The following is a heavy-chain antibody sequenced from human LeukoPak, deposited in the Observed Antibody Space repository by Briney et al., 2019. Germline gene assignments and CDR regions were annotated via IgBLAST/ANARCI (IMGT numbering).Heavy chain of an antibody. Sequence: PGGSLRLSCAASGFSFSNYWMGWVRQAPGKGLACVANIKTDGSETYYVDSVKGRFTISRDNAKNSLFLQMNSLRAEDTALYYCAKDLSTFVVVTATFDSWGQGTLVTVST. CDR1: GFSFSNYW. CDR2: IKTDGSET. V-gene: IGHV3-7*01. J-gene: IGHJ4*02. D-gene: IGHD2-21*02. CDR3: AKDLSTFVVVTATFDS.